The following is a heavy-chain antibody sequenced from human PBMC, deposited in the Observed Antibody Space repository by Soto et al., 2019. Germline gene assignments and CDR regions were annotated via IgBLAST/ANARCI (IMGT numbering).Heavy chain of an antibody. CDR2: IKEDGSEE. D-gene: IGHD3-9*01. V-gene: IGHV3-7*01. CDR3: VRSFSFDWLLFTLDY. J-gene: IGHJ4*02. CDR1: GFTFNTYW. Sequence: QLVESGGGLVQPGGSLRLSCATSGFTFNTYWMTWVRQAPGKGLEWVANIKEDGSEENYVDSVKGRFTISRDNGKNSLFLQMNRLRREDSAVYYCVRSFSFDWLLFTLDYWAQGTLVSVSS.